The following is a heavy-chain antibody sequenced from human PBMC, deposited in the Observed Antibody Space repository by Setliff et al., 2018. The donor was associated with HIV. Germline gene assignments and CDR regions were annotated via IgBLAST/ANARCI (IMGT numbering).Heavy chain of an antibody. J-gene: IGHJ3*02. CDR2: LHYTGTT. CDR1: GASINSGSHN. D-gene: IGHD2-15*01. Sequence: KPSETLSLTCTVSGASINSGSHNWGWIRQHPGKGLEWIATLHYTGTTYYNPSLKSRVTISTDTSKNQFSLKLSSVTAADTAVYYCARRIQLRDSSGRSCWTFDIWGQGTMVTVSS. CDR3: ARRIQLRDSSGRSCWTFDI. V-gene: IGHV4-39*01.